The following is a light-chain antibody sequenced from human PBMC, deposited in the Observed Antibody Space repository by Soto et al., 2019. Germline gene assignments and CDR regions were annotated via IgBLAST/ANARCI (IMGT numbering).Light chain of an antibody. CDR2: GAS. J-gene: IGKJ2*01. CDR3: QQSNNWPYT. CDR1: QSVSDN. Sequence: EVVMTQSPATLSVSPGERATLSCRASQSVSDNLAWYQQKPGQAPRLLIYGASTRATGIPARFSGSGSGTEFNLTISSLQSEDFAVYYCQQSNNWPYTFGQGTKLDIK. V-gene: IGKV3-15*01.